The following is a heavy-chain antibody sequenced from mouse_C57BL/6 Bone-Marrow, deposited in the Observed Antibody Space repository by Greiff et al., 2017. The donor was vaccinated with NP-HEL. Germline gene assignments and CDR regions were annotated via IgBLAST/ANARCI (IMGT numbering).Heavy chain of an antibody. CDR2: IYPGIGIP. CDR3: ARGGFYDLDY. V-gene: IGHV1-85*01. Sequence: VKLMESGPELVKPGASVKLSCKASGYTFTSYDITWVRQRPGRGLGWFGGIYPGIGIPQYNEKFKGKATLTVDTSSSTAYMELHSLTSEDSAVYFCARGGFYDLDYWGQGTTLTVSS. D-gene: IGHD2-3*01. CDR1: GYTFTSYD. J-gene: IGHJ2*01.